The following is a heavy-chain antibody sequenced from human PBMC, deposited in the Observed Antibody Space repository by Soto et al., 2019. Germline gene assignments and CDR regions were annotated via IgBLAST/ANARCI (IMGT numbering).Heavy chain of an antibody. CDR1: GGTFSSYA. Sequence: QVQLVQSGAEVKKPGSSVKVSCKASGGTFSSYAISWVRQAPGQGLEWMGGIIPISGTANYAQKFQGRVTITEDESTSTDYKELSSLRSVDTAVYYYARSQGSSTSLEIYYYYYYGMDVWSQGTTVTVSS. V-gene: IGHV1-69*01. CDR2: IIPISGTA. D-gene: IGHD2-2*01. J-gene: IGHJ6*02. CDR3: ARSQGSSTSLEIYYYYYYGMDV.